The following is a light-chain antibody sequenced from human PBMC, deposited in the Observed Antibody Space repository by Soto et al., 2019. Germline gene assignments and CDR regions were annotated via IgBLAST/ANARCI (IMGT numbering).Light chain of an antibody. V-gene: IGKV3-11*01. CDR1: QSVSSY. CDR3: QQYNNWPFS. CDR2: DVS. Sequence: EIVLTQSPATLSLSPGERATLSCRASQSVSSYLAWYQQKPGQPPRLLIYDVSIRATGVPARFSATGSETDFTLTISGLQSGDSAVYFCQQYNNWPFSFGQGTRLEIK. J-gene: IGKJ5*01.